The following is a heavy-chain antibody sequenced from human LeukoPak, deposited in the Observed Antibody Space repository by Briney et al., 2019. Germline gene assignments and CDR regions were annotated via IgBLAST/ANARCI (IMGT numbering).Heavy chain of an antibody. CDR2: IRYYGSNK. Sequence: PGGSLRLSCAASGFTFSSYGMHWVRQAPGKGLEWVAFIRYYGSNKYYADSVKGRFTISRDNSKNTLYLQMNSLRAEDTAVYYCANGAYYDSSGYYYPTFDYWGQGTLVTVSS. D-gene: IGHD3-22*01. V-gene: IGHV3-30*02. CDR3: ANGAYYDSSGYYYPTFDY. J-gene: IGHJ4*02. CDR1: GFTFSSYG.